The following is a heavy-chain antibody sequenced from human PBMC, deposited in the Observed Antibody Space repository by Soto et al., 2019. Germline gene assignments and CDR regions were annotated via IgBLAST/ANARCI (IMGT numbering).Heavy chain of an antibody. CDR2: LYSNGNT. Sequence: SETLSLTCTVSGASISAYAWSWIRQPAGKGLEWIGRLYSNGNTNYNPSFKSRLTMSADTSKNQFSLKLSSVTAADTAVYYCARGPYSSGWYVVDYWGQGTLVTVSS. J-gene: IGHJ4*02. CDR1: GASISAYA. D-gene: IGHD6-19*01. CDR3: ARGPYSSGWYVVDY. V-gene: IGHV4-4*07.